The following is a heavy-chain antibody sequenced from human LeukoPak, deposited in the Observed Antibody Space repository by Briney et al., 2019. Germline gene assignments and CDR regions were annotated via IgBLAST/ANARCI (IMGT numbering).Heavy chain of an antibody. J-gene: IGHJ5*02. CDR3: ARDSQRRFDP. CDR1: GGSISSSSYY. D-gene: IGHD6-25*01. Sequence: KTSETLSLTCTVSGGSISSSSYYWGWIRQPPGKGLEWIGSIYYSGSTYYNPSLKSRVTISVDTSKNQFSLKLSSVTAADTAVYYCARDSQRRFDPWGQGTLVTVSS. V-gene: IGHV4-39*07. CDR2: IYYSGST.